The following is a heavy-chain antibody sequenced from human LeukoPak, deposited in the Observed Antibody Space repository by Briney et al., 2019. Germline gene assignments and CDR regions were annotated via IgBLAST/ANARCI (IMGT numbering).Heavy chain of an antibody. J-gene: IGHJ4*02. V-gene: IGHV1-2*02. Sequence: SXXVSCKASGYTFTGYYMHWVRQAPGQGLEWMGWINPYSGGTNYAQKFQGRVTMTRDTSISTAYMELSRLRSDVTAVYYCARGVYCSSTSCSLDYWGQGTLVTVSS. D-gene: IGHD2-2*01. CDR1: GYTFTGYY. CDR2: INPYSGGT. CDR3: ARGVYCSSTSCSLDY.